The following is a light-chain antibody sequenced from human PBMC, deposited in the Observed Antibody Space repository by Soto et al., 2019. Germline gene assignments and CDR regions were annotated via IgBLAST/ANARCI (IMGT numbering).Light chain of an antibody. CDR1: QSVRNN. J-gene: IGKJ1*01. CDR2: GAS. Sequence: EIVMTQSPATLSVSPGERATVPCRASQSVRNNLAWYQQKPGQAPRLLIDGASTRATGIPARFSGTGSGTEFTLTISSLQSEDFALYYCQQYNDWPLTFGQGTKVDIK. CDR3: QQYNDWPLT. V-gene: IGKV3-15*01.